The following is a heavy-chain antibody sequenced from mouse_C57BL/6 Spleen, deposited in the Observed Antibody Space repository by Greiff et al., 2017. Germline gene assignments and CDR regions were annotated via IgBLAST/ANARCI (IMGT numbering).Heavy chain of an antibody. CDR1: GFTFSSYG. CDR3: AIHEGTGGGLAY. J-gene: IGHJ3*01. D-gene: IGHD4-1*01. Sequence: EVQLVESGGDLVKPGGSLKLSCAASGFTFSSYGMSWVRQTPDKRLEWVATISSGGSYTYYPDSVKGRFTISRDNAKNTLYLQMSSLKSEDTAMYYCAIHEGTGGGLAYWGQGTLVTVSA. V-gene: IGHV5-6*01. CDR2: ISSGGSYT.